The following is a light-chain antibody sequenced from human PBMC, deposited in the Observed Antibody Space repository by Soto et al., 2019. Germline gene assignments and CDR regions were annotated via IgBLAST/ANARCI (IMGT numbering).Light chain of an antibody. J-gene: IGKJ1*01. CDR2: KEY. V-gene: IGKV1-5*03. CDR3: QHYNSYSEA. CDR1: QTISSC. Sequence: DIQMTQSPSTLSGSVGDRVTITCRASQTISSCLAWCQQKPGKATKLLIYKEYTLKSGVPSRFSGSGSGTEFTITISSLQPDDFATYYCQHYNSYSEAFGQGTKVDIK.